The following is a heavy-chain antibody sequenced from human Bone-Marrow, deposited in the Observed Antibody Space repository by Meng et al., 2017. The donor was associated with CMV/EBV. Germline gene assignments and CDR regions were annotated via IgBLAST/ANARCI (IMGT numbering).Heavy chain of an antibody. CDR2: IYYSGST. D-gene: IGHD2-2*01. CDR1: GGSISSGDYY. J-gene: IGHJ5*02. Sequence: ACTVSGGSISSGDYYWSWIRQPPGKGLEWIGYIYYSGSTYYNPSLKSRVTISVDTSKNQFSLKLSSVTAADTAVYYCARDGIYCSSTSCYKYNWFDPWGQGTLVTVYS. V-gene: IGHV4-30-4*08. CDR3: ARDGIYCSSTSCYKYNWFDP.